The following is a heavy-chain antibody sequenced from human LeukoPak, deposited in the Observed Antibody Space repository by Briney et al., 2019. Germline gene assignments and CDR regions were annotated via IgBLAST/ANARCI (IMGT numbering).Heavy chain of an antibody. CDR1: GFTLSSYW. Sequence: GGSLRLSCVASGFTLSSYWMSWVRQAPGKGLEWVANIKQDGSEKYYVDSVKGRFTISRDNAKKSLDLQMNSLRAEDTAVYYCARDLGYYGSGSYSSWGQGTLVTVSS. CDR3: ARDLGYYGSGSYSS. CDR2: IKQDGSEK. D-gene: IGHD3-10*01. V-gene: IGHV3-7*01. J-gene: IGHJ5*02.